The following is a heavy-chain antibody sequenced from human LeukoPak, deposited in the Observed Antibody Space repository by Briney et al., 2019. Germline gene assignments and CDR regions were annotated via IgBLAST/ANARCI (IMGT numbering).Heavy chain of an antibody. D-gene: IGHD6-19*01. J-gene: IGHJ3*02. V-gene: IGHV4-31*03. CDR1: DGSISSGDYY. CDR3: ARVFGRIAVAGTGAFDI. Sequence: PSETLSLTCTVSDGSISSGDYYWSWIRQHPGKGLERTGFIYYSGSAYYNPPLTSGLSTSVDTSQNQFSLKLSSVTAADTAVYYCARVFGRIAVAGTGAFDIWGQGTMVTVSS. CDR2: IYYSGSA.